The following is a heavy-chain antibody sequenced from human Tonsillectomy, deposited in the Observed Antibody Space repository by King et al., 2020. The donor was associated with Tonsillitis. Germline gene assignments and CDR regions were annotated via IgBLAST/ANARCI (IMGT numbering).Heavy chain of an antibody. CDR3: AKRNTAMAFDY. CDR2: ISSSGDNT. D-gene: IGHD5-18*01. J-gene: IGHJ4*02. Sequence: VQLVESGGGLVQPGGSLRLSCAASGFTFSSNSMSCVRQAPGKGLEWVSAISSSGDNTYYADSVRGRFTISRDNSKNTLYLQMNSLRAEDTAVYYCAKRNTAMAFDYWGQGTLVTVSS. CDR1: GFTFSSNS. V-gene: IGHV3-23*04.